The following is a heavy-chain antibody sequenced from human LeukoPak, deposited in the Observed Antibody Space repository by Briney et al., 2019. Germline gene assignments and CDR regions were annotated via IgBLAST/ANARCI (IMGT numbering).Heavy chain of an antibody. Sequence: QPGGSLRLSCAASGFTFSRYEMNWVRQAPGKGLEWVSYISSSGSTIYYADSVRGRFTISRDNAKNSLYLQMNSLRAEDTAVYYCARDGATYCSSTSCSNKGADYWGQGTLVTVSS. D-gene: IGHD2-2*01. J-gene: IGHJ4*02. CDR3: ARDGATYCSSTSCSNKGADY. CDR2: ISSSGSTI. CDR1: GFTFSRYE. V-gene: IGHV3-48*03.